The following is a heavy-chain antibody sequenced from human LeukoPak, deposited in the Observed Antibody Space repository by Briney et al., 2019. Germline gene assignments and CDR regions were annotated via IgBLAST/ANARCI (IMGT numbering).Heavy chain of an antibody. D-gene: IGHD3/OR15-3a*01. V-gene: IGHV1-69*13. CDR3: ARDKTRLDL. CDR1: GGTFRNWA. J-gene: IGHJ4*02. CDR2: LSPPLGTA. Sequence: SVKVSCKGSGGTFRNWALSWVRQAPGQGLEWMGGLSPPLGTAHYAQRFQGRLSITADESTTTVHMELRSLTSEDTAVYYCARDKTRLDLWGPGTLVTVSP.